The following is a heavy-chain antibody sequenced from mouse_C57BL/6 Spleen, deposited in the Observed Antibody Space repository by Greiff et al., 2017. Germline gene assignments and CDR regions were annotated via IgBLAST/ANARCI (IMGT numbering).Heavy chain of an antibody. V-gene: IGHV1-39*01. CDR2: INPNYGTT. J-gene: IGHJ1*03. CDR3: ARTGEYERGWYFDV. Sequence: VQLQQSGPELVKPGASVKISCKASGYSFTDYNMNWVKQSNGKSLEWIGVINPNYGTTSYNQKFKGKATLTVDQSSTTAYMQLHSLTSEDSAVYYCARTGEYERGWYFDVWGTGTTVTVSA. D-gene: IGHD2-14*01. CDR1: GYSFTDYN.